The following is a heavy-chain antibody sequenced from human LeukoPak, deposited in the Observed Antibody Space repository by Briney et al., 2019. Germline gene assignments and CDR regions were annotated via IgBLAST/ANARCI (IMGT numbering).Heavy chain of an antibody. CDR3: ARAQTYFRGVMGDAFDI. CDR2: IYYSGST. Sequence: PSQTLSLTCTVSGGSISSGDYYWSWIRQPPGKGLEWIGYIYYSGSTYYNPSLKSRVTISVDTSKNQFSLKLSSVTAADTAVYHCARAQTYFRGVMGDAFDIWGQGTMVTVSS. V-gene: IGHV4-30-4*08. D-gene: IGHD3-10*01. J-gene: IGHJ3*02. CDR1: GGSISSGDYY.